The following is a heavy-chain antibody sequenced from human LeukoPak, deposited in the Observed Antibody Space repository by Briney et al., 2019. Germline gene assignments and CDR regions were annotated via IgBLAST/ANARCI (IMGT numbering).Heavy chain of an antibody. D-gene: IGHD2-2*01. CDR2: ISSRSDTI. CDR1: GFTFSSYS. J-gene: IGHJ4*02. Sequence: GGSLRLSCAVSGFTFSSYSMNWVRQAPGKGLEWVSYISSRSDTIHYADSVKGRFTISRDNAKNSLYLQMNSLRAEDTAVYYCARDTRGESDYWGQGTLVTSPQ. V-gene: IGHV3-48*04. CDR3: ARDTRGESDY.